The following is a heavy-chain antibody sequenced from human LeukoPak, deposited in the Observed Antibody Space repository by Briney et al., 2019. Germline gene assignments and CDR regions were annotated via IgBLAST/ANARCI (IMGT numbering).Heavy chain of an antibody. D-gene: IGHD1-1*01. J-gene: IGHJ6*02. CDR2: INHSGST. CDR3: ARGRRTTGTTRYYYYYGMDV. V-gene: IGHV4-34*01. CDR1: GGSFSGYY. Sequence: SETLSLTCAVYGGSFSGYYWSWIRQPPGKGLEWIGEINHSGSTNYNPSLKSRVTISVDTSKNQFSLKLSSVTAADTAVYYCARGRRTTGTTRYYYYYGMDVWGQGTTVTVSS.